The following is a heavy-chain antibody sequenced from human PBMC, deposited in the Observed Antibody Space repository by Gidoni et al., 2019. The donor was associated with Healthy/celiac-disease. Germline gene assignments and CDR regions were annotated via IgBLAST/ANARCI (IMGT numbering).Heavy chain of an antibody. D-gene: IGHD3-22*01. J-gene: IGHJ4*02. Sequence: QVQLVQSGAEVKKPGSSVKVSCKASGGTFSSYAISWVRQAPGQGLEWMGRIIPILGIANYAQKFQGRVTIIADKSTSTAYMELSSLRSEDTAVYYCARDGEYYYDSSGYYSTWGQGTLVTVSS. CDR3: ARDGEYYYDSSGYYST. CDR2: IIPILGIA. CDR1: GGTFSSYA. V-gene: IGHV1-69*04.